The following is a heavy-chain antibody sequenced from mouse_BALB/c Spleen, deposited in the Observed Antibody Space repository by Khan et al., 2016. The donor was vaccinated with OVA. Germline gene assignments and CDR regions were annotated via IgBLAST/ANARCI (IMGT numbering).Heavy chain of an antibody. V-gene: IGHV2-6-5*01. CDR2: IWAGGSK. J-gene: IGHJ4*01. CDR3: AKDPPSYAMDY. Sequence: QVQLKESGPGLVAPSQSLSITCTVSGFSLTDYAVSWIRQPPGKGLEWLGVIWAGGSKYSYSALKSRLSISKDNSKSQVFLKMNSLQTDDTAMYYCAKDPPSYAMDYWGQGTSVTVSS. CDR1: GFSLTDYA.